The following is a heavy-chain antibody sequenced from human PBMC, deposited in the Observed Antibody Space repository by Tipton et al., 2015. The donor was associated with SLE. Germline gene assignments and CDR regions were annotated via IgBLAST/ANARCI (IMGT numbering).Heavy chain of an antibody. CDR3: ARVTHSSSWVPYYFDY. CDR2: IYHSGST. Sequence: TLSLTCAVPGYSISSGYYWGWIRQPPGKGLEGIGSIYHSGSTYYNPSLKSRVTISVDTSKNQFSLKLSSVTTADTAVYYCARVTHSSSWVPYYFDYWGQGTLVTVSS. V-gene: IGHV4-38-2*01. CDR1: GYSISSGYY. D-gene: IGHD6-13*01. J-gene: IGHJ4*02.